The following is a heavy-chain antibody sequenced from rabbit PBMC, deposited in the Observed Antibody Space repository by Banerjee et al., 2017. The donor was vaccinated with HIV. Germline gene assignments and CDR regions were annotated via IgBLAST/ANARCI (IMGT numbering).Heavy chain of an antibody. CDR1: GIDFSGYG. D-gene: IGHD4-1*01. V-gene: IGHV1S45*01. Sequence: QEQLVESGGGLVTPEGSLTLTCKASGIDFSGYGVSWVRQAPGKGLEWIGCIYTSSSGSTYYASWAKGRFTISRTSSTPVTLQMTSLTAADTATYFCARDLAGVIGWNFNLWGPGTLVTVS. CDR2: IYTSSSGST. J-gene: IGHJ4*01. CDR3: ARDLAGVIGWNFNL.